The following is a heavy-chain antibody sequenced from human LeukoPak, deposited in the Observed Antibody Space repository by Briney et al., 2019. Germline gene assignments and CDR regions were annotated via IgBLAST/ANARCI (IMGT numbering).Heavy chain of an antibody. CDR2: INNYNGYA. J-gene: IGHJ4*02. CDR3: AKNISGRAVDY. D-gene: IGHD1-26*01. Sequence: GASVKVSCKSSGYTFINYGISWVRQAPGQGLEWMGWINNYNGYAKYAQNFQGRITMTTDTSTSTAYMELRSLTSDDTGVYYCAKNISGRAVDYWGQGTLITVSS. V-gene: IGHV1-18*01. CDR1: GYTFINYG.